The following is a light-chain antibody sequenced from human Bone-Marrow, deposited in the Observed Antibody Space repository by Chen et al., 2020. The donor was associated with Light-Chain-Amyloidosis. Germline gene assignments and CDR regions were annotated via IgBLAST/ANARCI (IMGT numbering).Light chain of an antibody. V-gene: IGLV3-25*03. Sequence: SYELTQPPSVSVSPGQTARTTCSRDDLPTNYAYWYQQKPGQAPVLVIHRDTERPSGISERFSGSSSGTTATLTISGVQAEDEADYHCQSADSSGTYEVIFGGGTKLTVL. CDR2: RDT. CDR3: QSADSSGTYEVI. J-gene: IGLJ2*01. CDR1: DLPTNY.